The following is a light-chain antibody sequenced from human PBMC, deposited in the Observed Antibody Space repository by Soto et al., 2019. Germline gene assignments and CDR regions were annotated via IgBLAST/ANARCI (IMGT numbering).Light chain of an antibody. CDR3: QQYNYWPRT. V-gene: IGKV3-15*01. Sequence: EIVMTQSPATLSVSPGERATLSCRASQSVSSNLAWYQQKPGQAPRLLIYGASTRATGIPARFSGSGSGTAFTLTISSLQSEDFAVYFCQQYNYWPRTFGQGTKLEIK. J-gene: IGKJ2*01. CDR1: QSVSSN. CDR2: GAS.